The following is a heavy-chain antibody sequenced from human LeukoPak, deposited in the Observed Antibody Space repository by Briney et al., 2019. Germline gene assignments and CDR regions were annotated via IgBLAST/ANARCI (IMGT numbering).Heavy chain of an antibody. CDR2: IYDSGST. CDR1: GGSINNYY. Sequence: PSETLSLTCAVSGGSINNYYWSWIRQPPGKGLEWIGYIYDSGSTNYNPSLQSRVTTSLDTSKNQVSLELSSVTAADTAVYYCASLAGIVADNWFDPWGQGTLVTVSS. V-gene: IGHV4-59*12. J-gene: IGHJ5*02. CDR3: ASLAGIVADNWFDP. D-gene: IGHD6-25*01.